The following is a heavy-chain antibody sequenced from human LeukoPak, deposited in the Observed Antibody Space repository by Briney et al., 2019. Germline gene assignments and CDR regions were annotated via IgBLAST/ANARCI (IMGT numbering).Heavy chain of an antibody. J-gene: IGHJ5*02. CDR3: ARPDYRAWFDP. Sequence: PSETLSLTCSVSGGSISASSHYWAWVRQPPGKGLEWIGSVYYTGSIRYNTSLKSRVTISVDVSKNDLFLTLSTVTAADTAFYYCARPDYRAWFDPWGQGILVTVSP. CDR1: GGSISASSHY. V-gene: IGHV4-39*01. CDR2: VYYTGSI. D-gene: IGHD3-10*01.